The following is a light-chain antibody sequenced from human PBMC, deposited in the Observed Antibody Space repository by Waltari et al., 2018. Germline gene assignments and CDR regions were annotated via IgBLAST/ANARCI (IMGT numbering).Light chain of an antibody. CDR1: SSNIGSNS. Sequence: QSVLTQPPSASGAPGQRVTISCSGSSSNIGSNSVYWYQQFPGTAPRLLIYRNFQGPAGVPERFSGSKSGTSASLAISCLRSEDEADYYCAVWDDNLYGVVFGGGTKLTVL. V-gene: IGLV1-47*01. CDR3: AVWDDNLYGVV. J-gene: IGLJ2*01. CDR2: RNF.